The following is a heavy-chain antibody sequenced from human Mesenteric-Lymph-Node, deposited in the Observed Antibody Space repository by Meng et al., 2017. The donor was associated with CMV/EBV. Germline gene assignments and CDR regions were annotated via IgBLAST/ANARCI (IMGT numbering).Heavy chain of an antibody. V-gene: IGHV3-23*03. CDR2: TYADGTET. D-gene: IGHD2-2*02. Sequence: CAASGFAFRTYGMSWVRQAPGKGREWVAMTYADGTETHYSDSVKGRFTISRDNSKNTLFLQMNSLRVEDTAVYFCAKIPPGHLAFDYWGQGTLVTVSS. J-gene: IGHJ4*02. CDR1: GFAFRTYG. CDR3: AKIPPGHLAFDY.